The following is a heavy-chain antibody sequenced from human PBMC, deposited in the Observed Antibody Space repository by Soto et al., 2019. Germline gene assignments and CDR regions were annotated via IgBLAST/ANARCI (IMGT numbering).Heavy chain of an antibody. Sequence: GGSLRLSCAASGFTFSGSAMQWVRQASGKGLEWVGRIRSKANSYATAYAASVKGRFTISRDDSKNTAYLQMNSLKTEDTAVYYCTSSYGDYSPYYYGMDVWGQGTTVTVSS. CDR1: GFTFSGSA. CDR2: IRSKANSYAT. J-gene: IGHJ6*02. D-gene: IGHD4-17*01. V-gene: IGHV3-73*01. CDR3: TSSYGDYSPYYYGMDV.